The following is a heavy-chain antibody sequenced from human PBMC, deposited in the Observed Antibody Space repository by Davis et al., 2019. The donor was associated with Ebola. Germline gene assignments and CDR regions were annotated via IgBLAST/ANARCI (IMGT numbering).Heavy chain of an antibody. CDR3: ARVGTYYDSSGTFYYYYGMDV. CDR2: IYYSGST. D-gene: IGHD3-22*01. CDR1: GGSISSYY. Sequence: GSLRLSCTVSGGSISSYYWSWIRQPPGKGLEWIGYIYYSGSTNYNPSLKSRVTISVDTSKNQFSLKLSSVTAADTAVYYCARVGTYYDSSGTFYYYYGMDVWGQGTTVTVSS. J-gene: IGHJ6*02. V-gene: IGHV4-59*01.